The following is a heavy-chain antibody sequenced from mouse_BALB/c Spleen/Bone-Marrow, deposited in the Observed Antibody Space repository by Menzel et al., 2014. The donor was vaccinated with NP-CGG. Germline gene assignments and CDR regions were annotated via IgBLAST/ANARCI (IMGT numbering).Heavy chain of an antibody. Sequence: QVQLQQSGAELMKPGASMKISCKATGYTFSSYWIEWVKQRPGHGLEWIGEILPGSGSTNYNEQFKGKATFTADASSSTAYMELSSLTSDDSAVYYCARFYYGNPTGYFDYWGQGTTLTVSS. CDR1: GYTFSSYW. CDR2: ILPGSGST. V-gene: IGHV1-9*01. J-gene: IGHJ2*01. D-gene: IGHD2-1*01. CDR3: ARFYYGNPTGYFDY.